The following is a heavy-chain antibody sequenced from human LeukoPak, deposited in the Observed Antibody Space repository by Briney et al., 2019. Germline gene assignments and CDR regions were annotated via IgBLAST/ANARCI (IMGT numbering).Heavy chain of an antibody. D-gene: IGHD4-17*01. V-gene: IGHV4-34*01. Sequence: SETLSLTCAVYGGSFSGYYWSWVRQPPGKGLEWIGEINHSGSSNYNPSLKSRVTISVDTSKNQFSLKLSSVTAADTAVYYCARGEDGDYYFQHWGQGTLVTVSS. CDR2: INHSGSS. CDR3: ARGEDGDYYFQH. CDR1: GGSFSGYY. J-gene: IGHJ1*01.